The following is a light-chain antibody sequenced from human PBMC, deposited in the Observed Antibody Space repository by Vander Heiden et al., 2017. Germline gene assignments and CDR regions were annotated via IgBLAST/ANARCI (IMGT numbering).Light chain of an antibody. J-gene: IGKJ4*01. CDR3: KQALQTPQT. CDR2: LGS. CDR1: QSLLHSNGYNY. Sequence: DIVMTQSPLSLPVTPGEPSFIACRSSQSLLHSNGYNYLDWYLQKPGQSPQLLIYLGSNRASGVPDRFSGSGSGTDFTLKISRVEAEDVGVYYCKQALQTPQTFGGGTKVEIK. V-gene: IGKV2-28*01.